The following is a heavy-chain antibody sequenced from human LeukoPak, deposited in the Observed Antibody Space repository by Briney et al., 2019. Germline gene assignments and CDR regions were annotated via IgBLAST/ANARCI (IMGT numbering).Heavy chain of an antibody. CDR2: ISGSGGST. Sequence: PGGSLRLSCAASGSTFSSYAMSWVRQAPGKGLEWVSAISGSGGSTYYADSVKGRFTISRDNSKNTLYLQMNSLRAEDTAVYYCAKRDDSYYYYYMDVWGKGTTVTVSS. V-gene: IGHV3-23*01. D-gene: IGHD5-24*01. CDR1: GSTFSSYA. CDR3: AKRDDSYYYYYMDV. J-gene: IGHJ6*03.